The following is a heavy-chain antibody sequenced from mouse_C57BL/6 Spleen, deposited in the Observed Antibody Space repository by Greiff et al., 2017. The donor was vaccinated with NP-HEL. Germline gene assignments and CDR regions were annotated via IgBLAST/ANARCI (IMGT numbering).Heavy chain of an antibody. CDR3: ARSGSNYEGAWCAY. V-gene: IGHV1-80*01. CDR1: GYAFSSYW. CDR2: IYPGDGDT. D-gene: IGHD2-5*01. Sequence: QVQLQQSGAELVKPGASVKISCKASGYAFSSYWMNWVKQRPGKGLEWIGQIYPGDGDTNYNGKFKGKATLTADKSSSTAYMQLSSLTSEDSAVYFCARSGSNYEGAWCAYWGQGTLVTVSA. J-gene: IGHJ3*01.